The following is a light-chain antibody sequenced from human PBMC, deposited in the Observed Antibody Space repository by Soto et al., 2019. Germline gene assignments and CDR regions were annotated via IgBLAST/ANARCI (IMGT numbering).Light chain of an antibody. V-gene: IGKV3-20*01. CDR3: QQYDTSPPST. CDR1: QSVDSNY. Sequence: EMVLTQSPGTLSLSPGERATLSCRASQSVDSNYLAWYQQRPGQAPGLLIYGTSSRATGIPDRFSGSGSGTDFTLTINRLEPEDFAVYYCQQYDTSPPSTFGQGTKLEIK. CDR2: GTS. J-gene: IGKJ2*01.